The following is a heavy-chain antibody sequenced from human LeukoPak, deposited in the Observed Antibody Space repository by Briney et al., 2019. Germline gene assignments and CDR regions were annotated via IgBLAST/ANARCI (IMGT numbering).Heavy chain of an antibody. CDR1: GFTFSSYA. CDR3: AKLYDYYGSGSVGY. V-gene: IGHV3-23*01. J-gene: IGHJ4*02. CDR2: ISGSGGST. D-gene: IGHD3-10*01. Sequence: QRGGSLRLSCAASGFTFSSYAMSWVRQAPGKGLEWVSAISGSGGSTYYADSVKGRFTISRDNSKNTLYLQMNSLRAEDTAVYYCAKLYDYYGSGSVGYWGQGTLVTVSS.